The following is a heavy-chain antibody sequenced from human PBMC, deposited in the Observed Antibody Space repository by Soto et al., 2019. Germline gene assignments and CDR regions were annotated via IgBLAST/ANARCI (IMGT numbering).Heavy chain of an antibody. CDR3: AKALYYYDSSPLDH. D-gene: IGHD3-22*01. Sequence: GGSLRLSCAAAGFDFEDYAMHWVRQVPGKGLEWVSLTNSDGTDSYYVDSVKGRFTISRDNGKSSLYLQMDRLRPEDTALYFCAKALYYYDSSPLDHWGQGTLVTV. J-gene: IGHJ4*02. V-gene: IGHV3-43D*04. CDR2: TNSDGTDS. CDR1: GFDFEDYA.